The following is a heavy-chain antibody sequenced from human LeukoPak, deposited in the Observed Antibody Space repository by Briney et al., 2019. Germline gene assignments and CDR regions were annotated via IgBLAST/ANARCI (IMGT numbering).Heavy chain of an antibody. CDR3: ASLDYYGSGSYYLDYMDV. V-gene: IGHV3-11*04. CDR2: ISGSGSTI. J-gene: IGHJ6*03. D-gene: IGHD3-10*01. Sequence: GGSLRLSCAASGFTFSDYYMSWIRQAPGKGLEWVSYISGSGSTIYYADSVKGRFTISRDNSKNTLYLQMNSLRAEDTAVYYCASLDYYGSGSYYLDYMDVWGKGTTVTVSS. CDR1: GFTFSDYY.